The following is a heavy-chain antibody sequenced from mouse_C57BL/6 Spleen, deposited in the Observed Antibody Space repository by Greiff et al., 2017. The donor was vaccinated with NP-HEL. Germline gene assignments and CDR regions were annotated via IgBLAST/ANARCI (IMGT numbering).Heavy chain of an antibody. CDR3: ARYTTVVPLDY. J-gene: IGHJ2*01. CDR1: GYTFTSYW. Sequence: QVQLQQSGAELVKPGASVKMSCKASGYTFTSYWITWVKQRPGQGLEWIGDIYPGSGSTNYNEKFKSKATLTVDTSSSTAYMQLSSLTSEYSAVYYCARYTTVVPLDYWGQGTTLTVSS. D-gene: IGHD1-1*01. CDR2: IYPGSGST. V-gene: IGHV1-55*01.